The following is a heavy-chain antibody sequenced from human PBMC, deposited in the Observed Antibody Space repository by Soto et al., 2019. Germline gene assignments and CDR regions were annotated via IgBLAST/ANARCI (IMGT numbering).Heavy chain of an antibody. CDR2: IGTYNGNT. CDR1: GYIFTSYG. V-gene: IGHV1-18*01. Sequence: QVQLVQSGAEVKEPGASVKVACKASGYIFTSYGITRVRQAPGQGLEWMGWIGTYNGNTNYAQKFQDRVSLTTDTSTSTAYMELKSLRFDDTAVYYCARGESDYDGYWGQGTLVTVSS. J-gene: IGHJ4*02. CDR3: ARGESDYDGY. D-gene: IGHD5-12*01.